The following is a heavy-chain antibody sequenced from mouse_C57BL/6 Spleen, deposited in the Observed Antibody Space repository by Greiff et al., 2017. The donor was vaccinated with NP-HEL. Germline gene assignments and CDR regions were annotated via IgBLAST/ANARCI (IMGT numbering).Heavy chain of an antibody. CDR1: GYAFSSYW. V-gene: IGHV1-80*01. CDR2: IYPGDGDT. J-gene: IGHJ3*01. D-gene: IGHD3-2*02. Sequence: QVQLQQSGAELVKPGASVKISCKASGYAFSSYWMNWVKQRPGKGLEWIGQIYPGDGDTNYNGKFKGKATLTADKSSSTAYMQLSSLTSEDSAVYFCARSGDSSGYLFAYWGQGTLVTVSA. CDR3: ARSGDSSGYLFAY.